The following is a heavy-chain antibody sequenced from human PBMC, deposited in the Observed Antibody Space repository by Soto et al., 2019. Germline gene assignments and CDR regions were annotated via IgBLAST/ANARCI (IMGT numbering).Heavy chain of an antibody. CDR1: GFNFKSYG. J-gene: IGHJ5*02. D-gene: IGHD5-12*01. Sequence: GGSLRLSCAASGFNFKSYGMTWVRQAPGKGLEWVSTLSGSGDDTYYADSVKGRFTSSSDNSNNTVYLEMNSLRAEDTAVYYCAKDGYCMSFSCSPQIPTWLDPWGQGTLVTVSS. CDR2: LSGSGDDT. V-gene: IGHV3-23*01. CDR3: AKDGYCMSFSCSPQIPTWLDP.